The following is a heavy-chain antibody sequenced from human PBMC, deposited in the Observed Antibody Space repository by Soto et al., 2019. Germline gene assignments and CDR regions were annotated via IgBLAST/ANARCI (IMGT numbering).Heavy chain of an antibody. D-gene: IGHD2-2*01. Sequence: QVQLVQSAAKVKKPGSSVSVTCKASGGTFSSYTIIWVRQAPGQGLEWMGRIIPVLGIANYAQKFQGRVTITADKSTSTAYMELSSLGSEDTAVYYCARDTFVVVPAAQTCDIWGQGTMVTVSS. CDR3: ARDTFVVVPAAQTCDI. V-gene: IGHV1-69*08. J-gene: IGHJ3*02. CDR2: IIPVLGIA. CDR1: GGTFSSYT.